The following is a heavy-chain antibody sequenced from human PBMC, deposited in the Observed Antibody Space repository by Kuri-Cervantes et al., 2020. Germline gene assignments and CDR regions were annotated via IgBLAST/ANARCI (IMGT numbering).Heavy chain of an antibody. CDR2: MNPNSGNT. D-gene: IGHD2-15*01. CDR3: AREVHYCSGATCYDNWFDP. Sequence: ASVKVSCKASGYTFTSYDINWVRQATGQGLEWMGWMNPNSGNTGYAQKFQGRVTMTRNTSITTAYLELSSLKYEDTAIYYCAREVHYCSGATCYDNWFDPWGQGTLVTVSS. J-gene: IGHJ5*02. CDR1: GYTFTSYD. V-gene: IGHV1-8*02.